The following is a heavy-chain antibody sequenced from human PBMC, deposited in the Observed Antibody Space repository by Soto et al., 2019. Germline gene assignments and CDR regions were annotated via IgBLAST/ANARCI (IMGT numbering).Heavy chain of an antibody. D-gene: IGHD3-22*01. Sequence: SETLSLTCTVSGGSISSDDYYWSWIRQPPGKGLEWIGYIYDSGSTYYNQSLKSRVTISVDTSKNKLSLKLSSVTAADTAVYYCASYESSGFYPVFDYWGQGTLVTVSS. CDR2: IYDSGST. CDR1: GGSISSDDYY. V-gene: IGHV4-30-4*01. CDR3: ASYESSGFYPVFDY. J-gene: IGHJ4*02.